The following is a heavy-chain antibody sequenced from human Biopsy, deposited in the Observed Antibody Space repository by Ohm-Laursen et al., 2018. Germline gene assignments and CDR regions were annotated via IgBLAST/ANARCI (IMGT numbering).Heavy chain of an antibody. CDR2: ISSSGNST. Sequence: SLRLSCTASGFTFSSYAMTWFRQAPGKGLEWVSGISSSGNSTYYAGSVKGRFTISRDNSKNTLYLQLNSLRVDDTAVYYCAKDRRTMRIWYFDLWGRGTLVTVSS. CDR3: AKDRRTMRIWYFDL. V-gene: IGHV3-23*01. CDR1: GFTFSSYA. J-gene: IGHJ2*01. D-gene: IGHD4/OR15-4a*01.